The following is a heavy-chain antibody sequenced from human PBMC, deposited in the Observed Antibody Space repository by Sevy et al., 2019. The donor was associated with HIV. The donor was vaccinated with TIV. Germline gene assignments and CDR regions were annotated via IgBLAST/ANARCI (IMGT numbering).Heavy chain of an antibody. V-gene: IGHV3-23*01. Sequence: GGSLRLSCAASGFTFSSYAMSWVRQVPGKGLEWVSAISGSGGSTYYANSVEGRFTISRDSFKKTLYLQMNSLRAEDTAVYYCAKGDNHHAIDYWGQGTLVTVSS. J-gene: IGHJ4*02. D-gene: IGHD1-26*01. CDR3: AKGDNHHAIDY. CDR2: ISGSGGST. CDR1: GFTFSSYA.